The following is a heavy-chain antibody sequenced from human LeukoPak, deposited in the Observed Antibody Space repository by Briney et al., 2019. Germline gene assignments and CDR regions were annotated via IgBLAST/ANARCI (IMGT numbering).Heavy chain of an antibody. CDR2: ISSSGSTI. D-gene: IGHD1-20*01. J-gene: IGHJ6*02. CDR3: ARLSNWNLCYYYYGMDV. CDR1: GFTFSSYE. Sequence: GGSLRLPCAASGFTFSSYEMNWVRQAPGKGLEWVSYISSSGSTIYYADSVKGRFTISRDNAKNSLYLQMNSLRAEDTAVYYCARLSNWNLCYYYYGMDVWGQGTTVTVSS. V-gene: IGHV3-48*03.